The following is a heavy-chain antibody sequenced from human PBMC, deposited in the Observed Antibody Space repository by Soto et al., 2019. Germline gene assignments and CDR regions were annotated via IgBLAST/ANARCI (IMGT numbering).Heavy chain of an antibody. CDR3: AKGYGGLAGMDV. CDR2: ISYDGNKK. V-gene: IGHV3-30*18. J-gene: IGHJ6*02. D-gene: IGHD4-17*01. CDR1: GFTFSNYG. Sequence: QVPLVESGGGVVQPGRSLRLSCAASGFTFSNYGMHWVRQAPGKGLEWVAVISYDGNKKYYADSMKGRFTISRDDSKNTLYLHMNSLRPEDTAVYYCAKGYGGLAGMDVWGQGTTVTVSS.